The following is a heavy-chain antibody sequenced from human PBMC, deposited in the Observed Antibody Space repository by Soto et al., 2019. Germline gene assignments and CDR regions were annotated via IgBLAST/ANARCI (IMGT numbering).Heavy chain of an antibody. CDR3: ARIPIRYFDWYYNTEV. D-gene: IGHD3-9*01. J-gene: IGHJ6*02. CDR2: IDWDDDK. CDR1: GFSLSTSGVS. Sequence: SGPTLVNPTQTLTLTCTFSGFSLSTSGVSVSWVRQPPGNALEWLALIDWDDDKYYNTSLKTRLTISKDTSKNQVVLTMTNMDPVDTATYYCARIPIRYFDWYYNTEVWGQGNTVITSS. V-gene: IGHV2-70*20.